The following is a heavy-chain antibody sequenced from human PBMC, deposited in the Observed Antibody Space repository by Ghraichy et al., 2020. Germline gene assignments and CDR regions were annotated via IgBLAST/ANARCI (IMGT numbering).Heavy chain of an antibody. CDR1: GFSFSDYY. CDR2: ISNGGSIL. J-gene: IGHJ3*02. V-gene: IGHV3-11*01. Sequence: GGSLRLSCAASGFSFSDYYMSWIRQAPGKGLEWVSYISNGGSILYYADSVKGRFIISRDTAKNSLYLQMNSLRAEDTAVYYCARGSGTYPGDSFDIWGQGTMVTVSS. CDR3: ARGSGTYPGDSFDI. D-gene: IGHD1-26*01.